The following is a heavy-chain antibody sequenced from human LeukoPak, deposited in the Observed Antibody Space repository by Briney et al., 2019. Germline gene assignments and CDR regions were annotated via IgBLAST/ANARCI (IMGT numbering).Heavy chain of an antibody. Sequence: GGSLRLSCAASGITISTYSMNWVRQAPGKGLEWVSSISSSSGYIYYEDSVQGRFTISRDNAQNSLYLQMNSLRAEDTAVYYCARDTDGFESGYGYYYYHGMDVWGQGTTVTVSS. J-gene: IGHJ6*02. CDR2: ISSSSGYI. CDR1: GITISTYS. CDR3: ARDTDGFESGYGYYYYHGMDV. D-gene: IGHD3-3*01. V-gene: IGHV3-21*01.